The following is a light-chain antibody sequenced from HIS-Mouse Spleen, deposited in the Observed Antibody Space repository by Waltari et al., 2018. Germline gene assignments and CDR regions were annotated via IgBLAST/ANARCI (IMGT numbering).Light chain of an antibody. V-gene: IGKV1-8*01. CDR1: QGSSSY. Sequence: AIRMTQSPSSFPASTGDRVTITCRASQGSSSYLAWYQQKPGKAPKLLIYAASTLQSGVPSRFSGSGSGTDFTLTISCLQSEDFATYYCQQYYSYLPITFGQGTRLEIK. CDR2: AAS. J-gene: IGKJ5*01. CDR3: QQYYSYLPIT.